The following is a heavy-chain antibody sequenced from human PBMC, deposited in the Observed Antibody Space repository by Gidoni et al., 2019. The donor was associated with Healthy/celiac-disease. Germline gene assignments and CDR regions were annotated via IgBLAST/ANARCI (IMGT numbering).Heavy chain of an antibody. CDR3: ARANYYGSGSYSYYYYYGMDV. V-gene: IGHV3-20*04. CDR1: AFTFDDYG. J-gene: IGHJ6*02. D-gene: IGHD3-10*01. CDR2: MNWNGGST. Sequence: VQLVESGGVVLRPGGSLRLSCAASAFTFDDYGMMWVRQAPGKGLEWVSGMNWNGGSTGYADSVKGRFTISRDNAKNSLYLQMNRLRAEDTALYYCARANYYGSGSYSYYYYYGMDVWGQGTTVTVSS.